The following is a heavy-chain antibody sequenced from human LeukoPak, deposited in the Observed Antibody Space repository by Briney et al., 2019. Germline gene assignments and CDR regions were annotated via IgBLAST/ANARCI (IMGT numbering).Heavy chain of an antibody. V-gene: IGHV5-51*01. Sequence: GESLKISCKGSGYGFTSYWIGWVRQMPGKGLEWMGIIYPGDSDTRYSPSFQGQVTISADKSISTAYLQWSSLKASDTAMYYCARQKTIAARPSLFDPWGQGTLVTVSS. CDR3: ARQKTIAARPSLFDP. J-gene: IGHJ5*02. CDR2: IYPGDSDT. CDR1: GYGFTSYW. D-gene: IGHD6-6*01.